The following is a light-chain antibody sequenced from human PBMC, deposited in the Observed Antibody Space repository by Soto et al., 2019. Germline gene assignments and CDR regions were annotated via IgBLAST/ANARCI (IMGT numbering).Light chain of an antibody. CDR3: QQDYSNPPT. CDR1: HYIRDD. V-gene: IGKV1-6*02. CDR2: GAY. J-gene: IGKJ4*01. Sequence: AIQMTQSPSFLSASVGDRVTITCRSSHYIRDDVGWYQQKPGKAPRLLIFGAYKLQSGVPSRFSGSGSATEFTPTIGSRQPEDFETYSCQQDYSNPPTFGGGTKVEI.